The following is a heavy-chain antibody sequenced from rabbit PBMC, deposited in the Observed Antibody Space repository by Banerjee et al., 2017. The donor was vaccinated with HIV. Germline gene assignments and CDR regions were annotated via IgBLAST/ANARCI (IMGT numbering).Heavy chain of an antibody. CDR2: IDIGT. CDR3: ARLETYYNFKL. Sequence: QEQLVESGGGLVQPGGSLKLSCKASGLDISSYSMNWVRQAPGKGLEWIACIDIGTYYATWAKGRFTISKTSSTTVTLRMTSLTAADTATYFCARLETYYNFKLWGPGTLVTVS. CDR1: GLDISSYS. J-gene: IGHJ4*01. D-gene: IGHD1-1*01. V-gene: IGHV1S45*01.